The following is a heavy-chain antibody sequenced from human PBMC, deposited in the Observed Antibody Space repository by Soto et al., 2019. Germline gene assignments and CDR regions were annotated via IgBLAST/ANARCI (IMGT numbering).Heavy chain of an antibody. V-gene: IGHV1-2*04. Sequence: GASVKVSCKTSGYSFTTYGISWVRQAPGQGLEWMGWINPNSGGTNYAQKFQGWVTMTRDTSISTAYMELSRLRSDDTAVYYCARDLPYSSGWGGYYYYGMDVWGQGTKVTVSS. D-gene: IGHD6-19*01. J-gene: IGHJ6*02. CDR2: INPNSGGT. CDR3: ARDLPYSSGWGGYYYYGMDV. CDR1: GYSFTTYG.